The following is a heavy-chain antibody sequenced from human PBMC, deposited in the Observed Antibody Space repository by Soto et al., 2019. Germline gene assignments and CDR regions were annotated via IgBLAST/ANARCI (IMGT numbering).Heavy chain of an antibody. D-gene: IGHD1-26*01. V-gene: IGHV5-51*01. CDR3: ATQPRGIVRATLPR. CDR1: GYSFTSYW. J-gene: IGHJ4*02. Sequence: PGESLKISCKGSGYSFTSYWIGWVRQMPGKGLEWMGIIYPGYSDTRYSPSFQGQVTISADKSISTAYLQWRSLKAPDTAMYYCATQPRGIVRATLPRWGQGPLVAVSS. CDR2: IYPGYSDT.